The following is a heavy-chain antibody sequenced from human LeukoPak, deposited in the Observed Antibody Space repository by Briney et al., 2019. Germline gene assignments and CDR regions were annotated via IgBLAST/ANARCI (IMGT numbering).Heavy chain of an antibody. CDR1: GGSINSYY. CDR3: AKGGYDFWSGSSNWFDP. D-gene: IGHD3-3*01. J-gene: IGHJ5*02. CDR2: IYYSGST. V-gene: IGHV4-59*01. Sequence: SETQSLTCTVSGGSINSYYWSWIRQPPGKGLEWIAYIYYSGSTSYNPSLKSRVTISVDTSKNQFSLKLNSVTAADTAIYYCAKGGYDFWSGSSNWFDPWGQGTLVTVSS.